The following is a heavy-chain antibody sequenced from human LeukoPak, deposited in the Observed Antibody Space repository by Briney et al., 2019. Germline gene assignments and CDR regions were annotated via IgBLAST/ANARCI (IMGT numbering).Heavy chain of an antibody. Sequence: SVKVSCTASGGTFSSYAISWVRQAPGQGLEWMGGIIPIFGTANYAQKFQGRVTITADESTSTAYMELSSLRSEDTAVYYCARPRDGYNQGYFDYWGQGTLVTVSS. D-gene: IGHD5-24*01. V-gene: IGHV1-69*13. CDR3: ARPRDGYNQGYFDY. J-gene: IGHJ4*02. CDR1: GGTFSSYA. CDR2: IIPIFGTA.